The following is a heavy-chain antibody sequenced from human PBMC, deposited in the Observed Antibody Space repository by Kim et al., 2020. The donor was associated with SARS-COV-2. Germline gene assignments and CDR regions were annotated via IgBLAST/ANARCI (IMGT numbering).Heavy chain of an antibody. CDR1: GDSVSSNSAA. CDR3: ARDRGDIVVVPAAIHYYYYGMDV. CDR2: TYYRSKWYN. V-gene: IGHV6-1*01. J-gene: IGHJ6*02. D-gene: IGHD2-2*01. Sequence: SETLSLTCAISGDSVSSNSAAWNWIRQSPSRGLEWLGRTYYRSKWYNDYAVSVKSRITINPDTSKNQFSLQLNSVTPEDTAVYYCARDRGDIVVVPAAIHYYYYGMDVWGQGTTVTVSS.